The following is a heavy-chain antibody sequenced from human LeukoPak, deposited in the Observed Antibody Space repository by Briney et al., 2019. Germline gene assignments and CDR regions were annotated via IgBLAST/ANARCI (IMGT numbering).Heavy chain of an antibody. D-gene: IGHD6-19*01. Sequence: GGSLRLSCAASGFTFSSYAMHWVRQAPGKGLEWVAVISYDGSNKYYADSVKGRFTISRDNSKNTLYLQMNSLRAEDTAVYYCARWTDSSGWFYYYYGMDVWGQGTTVTVSS. CDR2: ISYDGSNK. CDR3: ARWTDSSGWFYYYYGMDV. V-gene: IGHV3-30*04. J-gene: IGHJ6*02. CDR1: GFTFSSYA.